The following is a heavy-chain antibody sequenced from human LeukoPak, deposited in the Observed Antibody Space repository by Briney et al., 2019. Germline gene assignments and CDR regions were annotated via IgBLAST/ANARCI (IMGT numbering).Heavy chain of an antibody. V-gene: IGHV4-59*01. D-gene: IGHD4-17*01. CDR2: IYYSGST. J-gene: IGHJ4*02. CDR1: GGYIMSYF. CDR3: AREPYDYGDYAYFDY. Sequence: SETLSLTCTVSGGYIMSYFWSWIRQPPGKGLEWIGYIYYSGSTNFNPSLKSRVTISVDTSKNQFSLKLSSVTAADTAVYYCAREPYDYGDYAYFDYWGQGTLVTVSS.